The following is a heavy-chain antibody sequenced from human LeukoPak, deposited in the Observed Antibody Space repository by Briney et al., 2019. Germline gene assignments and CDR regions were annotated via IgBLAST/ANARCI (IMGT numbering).Heavy chain of an antibody. CDR2: ISHDGRTK. CDR1: GFNFDNFA. J-gene: IGHJ4*02. D-gene: IGHD2-15*01. V-gene: IGHV3-30*04. Sequence: PGGSLRLSCVVSGFNFDNFAMHWVRQPLGKGLEWVAVISHDGRTKYYADSMKGRITISRDNSKNTLYLQMNSLRAEDTAVYYCAKGLCGSGGSCYSGRGLVSGATFDYWGQGTLVTVSS. CDR3: AKGLCGSGGSCYSGRGLVSGATFDY.